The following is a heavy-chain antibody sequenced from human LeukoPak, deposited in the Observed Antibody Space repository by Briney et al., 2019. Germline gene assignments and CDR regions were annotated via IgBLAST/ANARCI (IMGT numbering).Heavy chain of an antibody. V-gene: IGHV3-23*01. D-gene: IGHD3-10*01. CDR3: AVAIRGANNAAY. Sequence: GGSLRLSCAASGVTFSSYAMSWVRQAPGKGLEWVSSISSSGGTTYYADSVKGRFTISRDTSKNTLDLQMNSLRAEDTAVYYCAVAIRGANNAAYWGQGTLVTVSS. J-gene: IGHJ4*02. CDR2: ISSSGGTT. CDR1: GVTFSSYA.